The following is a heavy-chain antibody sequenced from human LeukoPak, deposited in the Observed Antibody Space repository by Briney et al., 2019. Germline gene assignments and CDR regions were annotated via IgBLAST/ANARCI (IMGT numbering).Heavy chain of an antibody. J-gene: IGHJ6*03. D-gene: IGHD3-3*01. CDR1: GGSISSGDYY. Sequence: SETLSLTCTVSGGSISSGDYYWSWIRQPPGKGLEWIGYIYYSGSTYYNPSLKSRVTISVDTSKNQFSLKLSSVTAADTAVYYCARGLFGDDFWSGYPLLDYYYYMDVWGKGTTVTVSS. V-gene: IGHV4-30-4*08. CDR3: ARGLFGDDFWSGYPLLDYYYYMDV. CDR2: IYYSGST.